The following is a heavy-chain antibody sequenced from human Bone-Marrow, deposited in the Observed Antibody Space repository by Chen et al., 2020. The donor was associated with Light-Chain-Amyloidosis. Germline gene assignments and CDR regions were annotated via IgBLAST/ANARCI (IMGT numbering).Heavy chain of an antibody. CDR2: IKSKTDGGTT. J-gene: IGHJ4*02. Sequence: EVQLVESGGGLVKPGGSLRLSCAASGFTFSNAWMSWVRQAPGKGLEWVGRIKSKTDGGTTDYAAPVKGRFTISRDDSKNTLYLQMNSLKTEDTAVYYCTTDLTGTIYYFDYWGQGTLVTVSS. CDR1: GFTFSNAW. D-gene: IGHD1-7*01. CDR3: TTDLTGTIYYFDY. V-gene: IGHV3-15*01.